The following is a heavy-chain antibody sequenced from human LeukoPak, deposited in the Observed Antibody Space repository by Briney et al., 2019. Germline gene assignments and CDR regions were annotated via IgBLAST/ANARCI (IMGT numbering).Heavy chain of an antibody. CDR2: IYYSGST. D-gene: IGHD5-18*01. CDR1: GDSISNSSYF. Sequence: SETLSLTCTVSGDSISNSSYFWGWIRQPPGKGLEWIGSIYYSGSTYYNPSLKSRVTISIDTSKNQFSLKLNSMTAADTAVYYCARDLVSGYSYGRFDYWGQGTLVAVSS. CDR3: ARDLVSGYSYGRFDY. J-gene: IGHJ4*02. V-gene: IGHV4-39*07.